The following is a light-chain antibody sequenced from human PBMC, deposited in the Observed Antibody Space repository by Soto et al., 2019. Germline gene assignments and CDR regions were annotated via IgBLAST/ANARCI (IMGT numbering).Light chain of an antibody. CDR2: GAS. CDR3: QQYGSSPLT. V-gene: IGKV3-20*01. Sequence: EIVFTQSPGTLSLSPGERATLSCRASQSVSSSYLAWYQQKPGQAPRLLIYGASSRATGIPDRFSGSGSGTDFTLTISRLEPEDFAVYYCQQYGSSPLTFGQGTKV. J-gene: IGKJ1*01. CDR1: QSVSSSY.